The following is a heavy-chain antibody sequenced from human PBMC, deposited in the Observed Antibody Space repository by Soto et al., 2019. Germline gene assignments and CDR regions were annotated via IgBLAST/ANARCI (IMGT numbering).Heavy chain of an antibody. Sequence: QVQLQQWGAGLLKPSETLSLTCAVYGGSFSGYYWSWIRQPPGKGLEWIGEINHSGSTNYNPSLKSRVTISVDTSKNQFSLKLSSVTAADTAVYYCARYTRGRTATKPTPFDYWGQGTLVTVSS. CDR1: GGSFSGYY. CDR2: INHSGST. V-gene: IGHV4-34*01. D-gene: IGHD1-26*01. CDR3: ARYTRGRTATKPTPFDY. J-gene: IGHJ4*02.